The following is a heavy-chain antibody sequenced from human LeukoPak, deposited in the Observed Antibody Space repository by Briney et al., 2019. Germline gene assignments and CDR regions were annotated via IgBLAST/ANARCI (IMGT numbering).Heavy chain of an antibody. J-gene: IGHJ4*02. CDR2: IYTSGST. CDR1: GGSISSGSYY. V-gene: IGHV4-61*02. CDR3: ARDGYHFDSSGFYSLDY. Sequence: PSQTLSLTCTVSGGSISSGSYYWSWIRQPAGKGLEWIGRIYTSGSTNYNPSLKSRVTMSVDTSKNQFSLKLSSVTAADTAVYYCARDGYHFDSSGFYSLDYWGQGTLVTVSS. D-gene: IGHD3-22*01.